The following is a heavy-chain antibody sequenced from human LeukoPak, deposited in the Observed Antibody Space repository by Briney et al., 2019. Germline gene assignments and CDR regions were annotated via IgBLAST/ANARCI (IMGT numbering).Heavy chain of an antibody. CDR1: GFTFSAYA. J-gene: IGHJ4*02. CDR3: ARRDYYDSSGYSPLFDY. Sequence: PGGSLRLSCAASGFTFSAYAMSGVRQAPGKGLEWVSGMSGNGGTTYYADSVKGRFPISRDNSKNTLYLQMNNLRAEDTAVYYCARRDYYDSSGYSPLFDYWGQGTLVTVSS. D-gene: IGHD3-22*01. V-gene: IGHV3-23*01. CDR2: MSGNGGTT.